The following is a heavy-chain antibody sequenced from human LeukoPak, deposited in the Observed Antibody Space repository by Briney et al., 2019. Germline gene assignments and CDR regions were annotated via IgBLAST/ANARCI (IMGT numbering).Heavy chain of an antibody. Sequence: GGSLRLSGAASGFTISDSGMHWVRQATGKGLEWVSFIARNGNYAYYAASVKGRFSISRDNARNSVFLQMNTLRTDDTALYYCARDLSEGEAFWGPGTLVTVSS. CDR1: GFTISDSG. D-gene: IGHD2-21*01. CDR2: IARNGNYA. V-gene: IGHV3-21*01. CDR3: ARDLSEGEAF. J-gene: IGHJ4*02.